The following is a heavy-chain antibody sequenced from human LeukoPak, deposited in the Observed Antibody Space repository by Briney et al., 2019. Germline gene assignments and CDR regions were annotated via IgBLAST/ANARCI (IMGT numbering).Heavy chain of an antibody. CDR2: ISRSSSTI. J-gene: IGHJ4*02. V-gene: IGHV3-48*02. CDR3: ARGESSGDFEY. D-gene: IGHD6-19*01. CDR1: GVTLGRYW. Sequence: GGSLRLSGAATGVTLGRYWMSWVGQAPGKGREWISYISRSSSTIHYAASVKRRFSPSRDNAKSSVYLQVNSLRDEDTAEYYCARGESSGDFEYWGRGILVTVSS.